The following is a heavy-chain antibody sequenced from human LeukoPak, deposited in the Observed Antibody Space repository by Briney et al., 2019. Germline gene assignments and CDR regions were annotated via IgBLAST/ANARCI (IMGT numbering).Heavy chain of an antibody. CDR2: IYTSGST. V-gene: IGHV4-4*07. CDR3: ARDLSCGSTTCSDY. D-gene: IGHD2-2*01. Sequence: SETLSLTCTVSGGSISSYYWSWIRQPAGKGLEWIGRIYTSGSTNYNPSLKSRVTMSVDTSKNQFSLKLNSVTAADTAVYYCARDLSCGSTTCSDYWGQGTLVTVSS. J-gene: IGHJ4*02. CDR1: GGSISSYY.